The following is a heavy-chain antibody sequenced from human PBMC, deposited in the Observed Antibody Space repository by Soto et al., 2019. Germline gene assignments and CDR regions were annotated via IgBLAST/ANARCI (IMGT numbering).Heavy chain of an antibody. D-gene: IGHD2-21*02. CDR2: IYYSGST. V-gene: IGHV4-31*03. J-gene: IGHJ5*02. Sequence: SETLSLTCTVSGGSISSGGYYWSWIRQHPGEGLEWIGYIYYSGSTYYNPSLKSRVTISVDTSKNQFSLKLSSVTAADTAVYYCARVRCGGDCFTLGWFDPWGQGTLVTVSS. CDR3: ARVRCGGDCFTLGWFDP. CDR1: GGSISSGGYY.